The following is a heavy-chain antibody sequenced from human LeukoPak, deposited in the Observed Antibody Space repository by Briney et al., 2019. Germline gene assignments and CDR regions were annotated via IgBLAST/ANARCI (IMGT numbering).Heavy chain of an antibody. CDR2: INPNSGGT. J-gene: IGHJ4*02. CDR3: ARVRSPSTGTTGYFDY. CDR1: GYTFTGYY. Sequence: GASVKVSCKASGYTFTGYYMHWVRQAPGQGLEWMGRINPNSGGTNYAQKFQGRVTMTRDTSISTAYMELSRLRSDDTAVYYCARVRSPSTGTTGYFDYWGQGTLVTVSS. V-gene: IGHV1-2*06. D-gene: IGHD1-1*01.